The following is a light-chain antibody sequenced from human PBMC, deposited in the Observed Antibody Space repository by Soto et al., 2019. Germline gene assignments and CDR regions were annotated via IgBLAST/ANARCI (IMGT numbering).Light chain of an antibody. CDR2: DNN. Sequence: QSVLMQPPSVSAAPGQRVTISCSGSSSNIGNNYVSWYRQLPGTAPKLLIYDNNRRPSGISDRFSGSKSGTSATLDITGLQTGDEADYYCGTWDSSLNGVVFGGGTKLTVL. J-gene: IGLJ2*01. CDR3: GTWDSSLNGVV. V-gene: IGLV1-51*01. CDR1: SSNIGNNY.